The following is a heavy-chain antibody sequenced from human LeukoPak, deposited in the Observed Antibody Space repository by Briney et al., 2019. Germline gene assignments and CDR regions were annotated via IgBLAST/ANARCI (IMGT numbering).Heavy chain of an antibody. CDR1: GFTFSSYS. CDR2: ISSSSSYI. Sequence: GGSLRLSCAASGFTFSSYSMNWVRQAPGKGLEWVSSISSSSSYIYYADSVKGRFTISRDNAKNSLYLQMNSLRAEDTAVYYSARDGGSSWYRHYYYYGMDVWGQGTTVTVSS. J-gene: IGHJ6*02. V-gene: IGHV3-21*01. CDR3: ARDGGSSWYRHYYYYGMDV. D-gene: IGHD6-13*01.